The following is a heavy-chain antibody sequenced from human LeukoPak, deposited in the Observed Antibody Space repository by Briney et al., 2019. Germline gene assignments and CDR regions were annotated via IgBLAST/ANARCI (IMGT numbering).Heavy chain of an antibody. J-gene: IGHJ3*01. CDR1: GFTVSSNY. CDR3: AGGYSGSWYHTDVFDL. V-gene: IGHV3-53*01. CDR2: IYNDETT. D-gene: IGHD6-13*01. Sequence: AGGSLRLSCAVSGFTVSSNYMSWVRQAPGKGLEWVSVIYNDETTHYADSVKGRFTISRDNLENTVYLQMNSLRVEDTAVYYCAGGYSGSWYHTDVFDLWGQGTLVTVSS.